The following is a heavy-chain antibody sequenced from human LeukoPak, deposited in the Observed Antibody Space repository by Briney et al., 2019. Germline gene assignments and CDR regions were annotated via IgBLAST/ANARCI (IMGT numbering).Heavy chain of an antibody. CDR1: GFTFSSYS. CDR3: ERVGKYSSSWYAFDI. CDR2: ISSSSSYI. Sequence: GGSLRLSCAASGFTFSSYSMNWVRQAPGKGLERVSSISSSSSYIYYADSVKGRFTVSRDNANNSLYLQMNSLRAEDTAVYYCERVGKYSSSWYAFDIWGQGTMVTVSS. D-gene: IGHD6-13*01. V-gene: IGHV3-21*01. J-gene: IGHJ3*02.